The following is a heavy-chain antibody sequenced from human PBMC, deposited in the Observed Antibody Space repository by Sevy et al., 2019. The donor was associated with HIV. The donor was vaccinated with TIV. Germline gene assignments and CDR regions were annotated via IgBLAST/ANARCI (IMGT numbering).Heavy chain of an antibody. CDR2: ISSSGSTI. CDR3: ARAMIRSEYFQH. D-gene: IGHD3-22*01. V-gene: IGHV3-11*01. Sequence: GGSLRLSCAASGFTFSDYYMSWIRQAPGMGLEWVSYISSSGSTIYYADSVKGRFTISRDNAKNSLYLQMNSLRAEDTAVYYCARAMIRSEYFQHWGQCTLVTVSS. CDR1: GFTFSDYY. J-gene: IGHJ1*01.